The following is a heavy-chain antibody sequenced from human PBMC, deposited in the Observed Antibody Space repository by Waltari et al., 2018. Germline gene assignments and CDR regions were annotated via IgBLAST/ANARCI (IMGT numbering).Heavy chain of an antibody. J-gene: IGHJ5*01. CDR2: MTYSVRH. V-gene: IGHV4-59*11. D-gene: IGHD4-17*01. Sequence: QVQMQESGPGLVKPSGTLSLTCTVSGGSIKTHYWTWIRQTPGKGLEWIGHMTYSVRHDYNPPLRSRVTISVDTSKNQVSLNLKSVTAADTAVYYCARVVFGDFLGGWFDSWGRGTRVTVSS. CDR1: GGSIKTHY. CDR3: ARVVFGDFLGGWFDS.